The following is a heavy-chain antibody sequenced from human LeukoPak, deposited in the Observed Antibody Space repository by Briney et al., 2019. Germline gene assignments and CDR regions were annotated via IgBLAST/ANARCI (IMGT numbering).Heavy chain of an antibody. J-gene: IGHJ6*03. V-gene: IGHV3-21*01. D-gene: IGHD3-3*01. Sequence: GSLRLSCAASGFTFSSYSMNWVRQAPGKGLEWVSSISSSSSYIYYADSVKGRFTISRDSAKNSLYLQMNSLRAEDTAVYYCARGPYDFWSGYSYYYYMDVWGKGTTVTVSS. CDR1: GFTFSSYS. CDR2: ISSSSSYI. CDR3: ARGPYDFWSGYSYYYYMDV.